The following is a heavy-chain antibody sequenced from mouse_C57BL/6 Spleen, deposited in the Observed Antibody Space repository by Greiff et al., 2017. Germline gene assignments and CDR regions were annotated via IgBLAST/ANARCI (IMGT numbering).Heavy chain of an antibody. D-gene: IGHD1-1*01. CDR1: GYTFTSYG. CDR2: IHPSSGST. J-gene: IGHJ1*03. CDR3: ERFASSSYDYWYLDV. Sequence: VKLQQPGAELVKPGASVKLSCKASGYTFTSYGMHWVKQRPGQGLEWIGMIHPSSGSTNYNEKFKSKATLTVDKSSSTAYMQLSRLTSEDSAVSCSERFASSSYDYWYLDVWGKGTTVTVSS. V-gene: IGHV1-64*01.